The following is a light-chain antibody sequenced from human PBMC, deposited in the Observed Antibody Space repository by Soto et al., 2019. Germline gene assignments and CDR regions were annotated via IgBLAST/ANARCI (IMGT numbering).Light chain of an antibody. V-gene: IGKV3-15*01. CDR3: QQYNNWPPVT. Sequence: EMVMTQSPATLSVSPGERATLSCRASQSVSSNLAWYQQKPGQAPRLLIYGASTRATGIPARFSGSGSGTEFTLTISSLQSEDFAVYYCQQYNNWPPVTFGPGTKVDIK. CDR1: QSVSSN. CDR2: GAS. J-gene: IGKJ3*01.